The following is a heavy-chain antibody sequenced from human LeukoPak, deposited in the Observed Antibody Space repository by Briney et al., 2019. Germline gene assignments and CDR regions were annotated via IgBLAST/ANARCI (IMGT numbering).Heavy chain of an antibody. V-gene: IGHV4-34*01. CDR3: ATEDGTNAGLFDF. D-gene: IGHD2-8*01. Sequence: PSETLSLTCAVYGGSFSGYYWCWIRQPPGKGLEWIGEINHSGSTNYNPSLKSRVTISVDTSKNQFSLKLSSVTAADTAIYYCATEDGTNAGLFDFWGQGTLVTVSS. CDR2: INHSGST. CDR1: GGSFSGYY. J-gene: IGHJ4*02.